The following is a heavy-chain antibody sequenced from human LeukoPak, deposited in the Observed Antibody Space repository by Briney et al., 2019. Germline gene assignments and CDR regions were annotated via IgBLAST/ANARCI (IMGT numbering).Heavy chain of an antibody. J-gene: IGHJ4*02. CDR3: AVGVGATRSEDY. CDR2: IKQDGSEK. V-gene: IGHV3-7*01. CDR1: GFTFSSYW. Sequence: PGGSLRLSCAASGFTFSSYWMSRVRQAPGKGLEWVANIKQDGSEKYYVDSVKGRFTIYRDNAKNSLYLQMNSLRAEDTAVYYCAVGVGATRSEDYWGQGTLVTVSS. D-gene: IGHD1-26*01.